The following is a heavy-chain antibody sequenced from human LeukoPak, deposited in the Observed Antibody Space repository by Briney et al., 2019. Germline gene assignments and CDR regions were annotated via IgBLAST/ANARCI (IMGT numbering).Heavy chain of an antibody. CDR2: INPNSGGT. V-gene: IGHV1-2*06. CDR3: ASLHIVVVPAATNDAFDI. Sequence: ASVKVPCKASGYTFTGYYMHWVRQAPGQGLEWMGRINPNSGGTNYAQKFQGRVTMTRDTSISTAYMELSRLRSDDTAVYYCASLHIVVVPAATNDAFDIWGQGTMVTVSS. D-gene: IGHD2-2*01. CDR1: GYTFTGYY. J-gene: IGHJ3*02.